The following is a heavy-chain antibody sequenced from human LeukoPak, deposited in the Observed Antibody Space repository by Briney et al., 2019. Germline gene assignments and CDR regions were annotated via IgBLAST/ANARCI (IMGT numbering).Heavy chain of an antibody. CDR2: INPSGGST. Sequence: ASVKVSCKASGYIFITYYIQWVRQAPGQGLEWMGIINPSGGSTSYAQKFQGRVTMTRDRSTSTVYMGLSSLRSEDTAVYYCARGVGELSGGRDFDYWGQGTLVTVSS. J-gene: IGHJ4*02. CDR3: ARGVGELSGGRDFDY. CDR1: GYIFITYY. V-gene: IGHV1-46*01. D-gene: IGHD3-10*01.